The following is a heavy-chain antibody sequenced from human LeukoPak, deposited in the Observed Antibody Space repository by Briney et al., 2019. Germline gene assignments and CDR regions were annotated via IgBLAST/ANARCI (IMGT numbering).Heavy chain of an antibody. CDR2: ISSSSSTI. Sequence: GGSLRLSCAASGFTFSSYSMNWVRQAPGKGLEWVSYISSSSSTIYYADSVKGRFAISRDNAKNSLYLQMNSLRAEDTAVYYCARGHGDYLDYYYYYMDVWGKGTTVTVSS. CDR3: ARGHGDYLDYYYYYMDV. J-gene: IGHJ6*03. V-gene: IGHV3-48*04. D-gene: IGHD4-17*01. CDR1: GFTFSSYS.